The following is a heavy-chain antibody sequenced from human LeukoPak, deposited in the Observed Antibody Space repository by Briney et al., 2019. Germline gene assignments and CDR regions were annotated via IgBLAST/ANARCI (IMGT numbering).Heavy chain of an antibody. CDR1: GFTFSSYS. CDR2: ISSSSSYI. Sequence: GGSLRLSCAASGFTFSSYSMNWVRQAPGKGLEWVSYISSSSSYIYYADSVKGRFTISRDNAKNSLYLQMNSLRAEDTAVYYCARDLVVVPAAIHLNAFDIWGQGTMVTVSS. D-gene: IGHD2-2*01. V-gene: IGHV3-21*05. CDR3: ARDLVVVPAAIHLNAFDI. J-gene: IGHJ3*02.